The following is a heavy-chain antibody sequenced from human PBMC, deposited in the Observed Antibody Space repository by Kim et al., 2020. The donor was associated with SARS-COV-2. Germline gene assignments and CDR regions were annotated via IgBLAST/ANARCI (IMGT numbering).Heavy chain of an antibody. Sequence: GGSLSLSCAASGFTFSSYAMHWVRQAPGKGLEWVAVISYDGSNKYYADSVKGRFTISRDNSKNTLYLQMNSLRAEDTAVYYCARERAYYYDSSGYLPYWGQGTLVTVSS. D-gene: IGHD3-22*01. CDR1: GFTFSSYA. J-gene: IGHJ4*02. CDR2: ISYDGSNK. CDR3: ARERAYYYDSSGYLPY. V-gene: IGHV3-30-3*01.